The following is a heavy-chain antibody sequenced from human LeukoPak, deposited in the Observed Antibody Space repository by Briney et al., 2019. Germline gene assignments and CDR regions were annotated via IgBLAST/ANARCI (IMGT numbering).Heavy chain of an antibody. Sequence: SETLSLTCTVSGGSISSGGYYWSWIRQHPGKGLEWIGYIYYSGSTYYNPSLKSRVTISVDTSKNQGSLKVSSVTAADTAVYYCARAPTKIYYYMDVWGKGTTVTVSS. CDR1: GGSISSGGYY. J-gene: IGHJ6*03. D-gene: IGHD5-24*01. CDR2: IYYSGST. V-gene: IGHV4-31*03. CDR3: ARAPTKIYYYMDV.